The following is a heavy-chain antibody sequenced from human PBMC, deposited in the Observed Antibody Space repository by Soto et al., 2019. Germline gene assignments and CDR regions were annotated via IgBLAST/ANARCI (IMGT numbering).Heavy chain of an antibody. V-gene: IGHV4-4*07. CDR1: GGSISSYY. Sequence: SETLSLTCTASGGSISSYYWSWIRQPAGKGLEWIGRIHSSGSTNYNPSLKSRVTMSVDTSKTQCSLKLNSVTAADTAVYYCARAKDLSPAEWGQGTLVTVSS. CDR3: ARAKDLSPAE. CDR2: IHSSGST. J-gene: IGHJ4*02.